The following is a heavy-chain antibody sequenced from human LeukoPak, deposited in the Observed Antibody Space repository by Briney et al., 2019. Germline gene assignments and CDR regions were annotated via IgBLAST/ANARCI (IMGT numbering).Heavy chain of an antibody. D-gene: IGHD2-2*01. V-gene: IGHV3-15*01. CDR2: IKSKIDGGTT. CDR1: AFTFSNAW. CDR3: TTDGGRKSRPYHLDY. J-gene: IGHJ4*02. Sequence: GSLRLSCAASAFTFSNAWMSGVGQAPGKGLEWVGRIKSKIDGGTTDYAAPVKGRFTISRDDSKNTLYLQMNSLKTEDTAVYYCTTDGGRKSRPYHLDYWGQGTLVTVSS.